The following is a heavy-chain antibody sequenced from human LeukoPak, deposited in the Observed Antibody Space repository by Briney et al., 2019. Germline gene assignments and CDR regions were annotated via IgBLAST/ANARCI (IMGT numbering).Heavy chain of an antibody. V-gene: IGHV3-30*18. CDR3: AKGYSSGPGWFDP. D-gene: IGHD6-19*01. CDR1: GFTFSSYG. J-gene: IGHJ5*02. CDR2: ISYDGSNK. Sequence: GSLRLSCAASGFTFSSYGMHWVRQAPGKGLGWVAVISYDGSNKYYADSVKGRFTISRDNSKNTLYLQMNSLRAEDTAVYYCAKGYSSGPGWFDPWGQGTLVTVSS.